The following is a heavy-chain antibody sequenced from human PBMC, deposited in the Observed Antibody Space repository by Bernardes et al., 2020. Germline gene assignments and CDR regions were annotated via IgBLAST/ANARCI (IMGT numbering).Heavy chain of an antibody. CDR2: ISSSSSTI. CDR3: ARGLIAAAALDACDI. J-gene: IGHJ3*02. V-gene: IGHV3-48*02. D-gene: IGHD6-13*01. CDR1: GFTFSSYS. Sequence: GGSLRLSCAASGFTFSSYSMNWVRQAPGKGLEWVSYISSSSSTIYYADSVKGRFTISRDNAKNSLYLQMNSLRDEDTAVYYCARGLIAAAALDACDIWGQRTMINASS.